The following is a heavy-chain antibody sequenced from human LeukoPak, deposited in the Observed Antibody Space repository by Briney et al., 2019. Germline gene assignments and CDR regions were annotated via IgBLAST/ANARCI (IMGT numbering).Heavy chain of an antibody. J-gene: IGHJ6*03. Sequence: GASVKVSCKASGYTFTIYDINWVRQATGQGLEWMGWMNPNSGNTGYAQKFQGRVTMTRNTSISTAYMELSSLRSEDTAVYFCARKGPANYYYYYMDVWGKGTTVTVSS. CDR1: GYTFTIYD. V-gene: IGHV1-8*01. D-gene: IGHD2-2*01. CDR2: MNPNSGNT. CDR3: ARKGPANYYYYYMDV.